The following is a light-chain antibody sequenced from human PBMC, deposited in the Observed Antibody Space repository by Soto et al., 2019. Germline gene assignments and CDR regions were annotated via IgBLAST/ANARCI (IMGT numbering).Light chain of an antibody. CDR1: SGHSSYT. CDR2: LNSDGSH. CDR3: QTWDTGIL. Sequence: QLVLTQSPYASASLGASVKLTCTLSSGHSSYTIAWHQQQPEKGPRYLMKLNSDGSHNKGDGIPDRFSGSSSGAERYLTISSLQSEDEADYYCQTWDTGILFGGGTKLTVL. V-gene: IGLV4-69*01. J-gene: IGLJ3*02.